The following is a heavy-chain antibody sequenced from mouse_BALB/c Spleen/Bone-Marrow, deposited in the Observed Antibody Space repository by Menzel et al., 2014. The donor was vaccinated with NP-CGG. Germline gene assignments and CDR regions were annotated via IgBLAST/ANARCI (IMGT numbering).Heavy chain of an antibody. CDR1: GFTFSSYG. V-gene: IGHV5-6-3*01. J-gene: IGHJ2*01. CDR3: VRGNYGNYVDYFDF. CDR2: INSNGGST. Sequence: EVQGVESGGGLVQPGGSLKLSCAASGFTFSSYGMSWVRQTPDKRLELVATINSNGGSTYYPDSVKGRFTISRDTAKNTLYLQMSSLKSEGTAMYYCVRGNYGNYVDYFDFWGQGTTLTVSS. D-gene: IGHD2-1*01.